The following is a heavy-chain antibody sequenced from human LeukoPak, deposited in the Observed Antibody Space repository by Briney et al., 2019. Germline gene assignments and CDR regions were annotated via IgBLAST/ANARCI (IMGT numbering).Heavy chain of an antibody. J-gene: IGHJ4*02. CDR1: GYIFTSYW. CDR2: IYPGGSDT. V-gene: IGHV5-51*01. Sequence: GESLKISCKGSGYIFTSYWIGWVRQVPGKGLEWMGIIYPGGSDTRYSKSFQGQVTISADRSMCTAYLQWSSPKASDSAMYYCARHVAEHISVADYCSQGTPVSASS. CDR3: ARHVAEHISVADY. D-gene: IGHD6-19*01.